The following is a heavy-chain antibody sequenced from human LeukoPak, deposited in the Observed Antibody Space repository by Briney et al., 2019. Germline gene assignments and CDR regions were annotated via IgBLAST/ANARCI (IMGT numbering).Heavy chain of an antibody. CDR2: ISYDGSNK. V-gene: IGHV3-30*14. CDR3: ARADSGPSFPPDY. J-gene: IGHJ4*02. Sequence: GGSLRLSCAASGFTFSSHSMSWVRQAPGKGLEWVAVISYDGSNKYYADSVKGRFTISRDNSKNTLFLQMGSLRPEDMAVYYCARADSGPSFPPDYWGQGTLVTVSS. D-gene: IGHD5-12*01. CDR1: GFTFSSHS.